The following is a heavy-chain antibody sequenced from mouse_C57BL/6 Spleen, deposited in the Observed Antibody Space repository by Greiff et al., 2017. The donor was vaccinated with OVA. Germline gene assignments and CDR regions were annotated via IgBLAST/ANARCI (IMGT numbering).Heavy chain of an antibody. J-gene: IGHJ2*01. CDR2: ISSGSSTI. Sequence: EVQWVESGGGLVKPGGSLKLSCAASGFTFSDYGMHWVRQAPEQGLEWVAYISSGSSTIYYADTVKGRFTISRDNAKNTLFLQMTSLRSEDTAMYYCARAILLRYYFDYWGQGTTLTVSS. D-gene: IGHD1-1*01. V-gene: IGHV5-17*01. CDR1: GFTFSDYG. CDR3: ARAILLRYYFDY.